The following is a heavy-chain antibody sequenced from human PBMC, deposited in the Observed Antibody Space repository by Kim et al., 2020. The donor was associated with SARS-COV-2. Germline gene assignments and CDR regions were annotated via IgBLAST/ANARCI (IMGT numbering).Heavy chain of an antibody. Sequence: NPSLKRRVTISVDTAKNQFSLKLSSVTAADTAVYYCARATVTTDYGMDVWGQGTTVTVSS. D-gene: IGHD4-17*01. CDR3: ARATVTTDYGMDV. J-gene: IGHJ6*02. V-gene: IGHV4-34*01.